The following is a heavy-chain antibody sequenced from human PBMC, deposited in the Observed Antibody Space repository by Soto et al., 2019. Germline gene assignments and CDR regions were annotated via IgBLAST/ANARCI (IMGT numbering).Heavy chain of an antibody. J-gene: IGHJ6*02. CDR2: ISVSSSYI. CDR1: PSAFTTYS. V-gene: IGHV3-21*01. CDR3: AYIQRSGPRCGMDV. D-gene: IGHD3-3*01. Sequence: GGSLRLSCAASPSAFTTYSINWVRQAPGKGLEWVSSISVSSSYIYYAASVKGRFTISRDNAKNSVYLQMKNLRADDTAVYHCAYIQRSGPRCGMDVWRQVPTVTVSS.